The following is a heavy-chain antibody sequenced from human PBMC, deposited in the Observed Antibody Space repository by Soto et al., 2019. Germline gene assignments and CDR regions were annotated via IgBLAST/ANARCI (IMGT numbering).Heavy chain of an antibody. CDR2: IIPIFGTA. D-gene: IGHD6-6*01. CDR1: GGTFSSYA. Sequence: QVQLVQSGAEVQKPGSSVKVSCKASGGTFSSYAISWVRQAPGQGLEWMGGIIPIFGTANYAQKFQGRVTITADESTSTAYMERSSLRSEDTAVYYCATSHSQLGPPFDYYYGMDVWGQGTTVTVSS. CDR3: ATSHSQLGPPFDYYYGMDV. J-gene: IGHJ6*02. V-gene: IGHV1-69*01.